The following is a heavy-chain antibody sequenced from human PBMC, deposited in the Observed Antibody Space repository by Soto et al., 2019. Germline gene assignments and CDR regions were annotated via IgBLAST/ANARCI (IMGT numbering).Heavy chain of an antibody. D-gene: IGHD3-10*01. CDR3: AKESGYYHGSGSYYYFDH. J-gene: IGHJ4*02. CDR1: GDPFNSYT. Sequence: QVQLVQSGAEVKKPGSSVKVSCKTSGDPFNSYTISWVRQAPGRALEWMGRIIPVFGMSNYAERFQGRVTITADEATSTAFMELSSLTSDDTAIYFCAKESGYYHGSGSYYYFDHWGQGTPVNVSS. V-gene: IGHV1-69*02. CDR2: IIPVFGMS.